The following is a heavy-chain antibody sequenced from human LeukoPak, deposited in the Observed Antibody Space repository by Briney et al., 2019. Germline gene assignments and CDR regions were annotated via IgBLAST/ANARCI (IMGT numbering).Heavy chain of an antibody. V-gene: IGHV3-23*01. CDR3: AKDQVAGSSAPI. CDR1: GFTFSNYA. J-gene: IGHJ3*02. D-gene: IGHD6-19*01. Sequence: GGSLRLSCAASGFTFSNYAMSWVRQAPGKGLEWVSDINGSGGSTYYADSVKGRFTISRDNSKNTLYLQMNSLRVEDTAVYYCAKDQVAGSSAPIWGQGTMVTVSS. CDR2: INGSGGST.